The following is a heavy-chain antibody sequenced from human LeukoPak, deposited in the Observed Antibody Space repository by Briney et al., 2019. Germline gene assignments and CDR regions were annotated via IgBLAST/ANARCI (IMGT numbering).Heavy chain of an antibody. V-gene: IGHV3-7*03. J-gene: IGHJ6*02. D-gene: IGHD3-10*01. CDR2: IKQDESEK. CDR3: ARDPAFYYGSGSSDGMDV. CDR1: GFTFSSYW. Sequence: GGSLRLSCAASGFTFSSYWMSWVRQAPGKGLEWVANIKQDESEKYYVDSVKGRFTISRDNAKNSLYLQMNSLRAEDTAVYYCARDPAFYYGSGSSDGMDVWGQGTTVTVSS.